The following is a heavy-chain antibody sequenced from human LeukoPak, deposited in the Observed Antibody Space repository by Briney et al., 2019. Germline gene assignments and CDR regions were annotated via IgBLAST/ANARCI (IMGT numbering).Heavy chain of an antibody. CDR1: GFTFSSYD. J-gene: IGHJ4*02. V-gene: IGHV3-48*01. D-gene: IGHD4-11*01. CDR3: ARHSYLERGSIDY. CDR2: IGISATTI. Sequence: PGGSLRLSCAASGFTFSSYDMNWVRQAPGKGLEWVSYIGISATTIYYADSVKGRFTTSRDNAKNSLYLQMNSLRAEDTAVYYCARHSYLERGSIDYWGQGTLVTVSS.